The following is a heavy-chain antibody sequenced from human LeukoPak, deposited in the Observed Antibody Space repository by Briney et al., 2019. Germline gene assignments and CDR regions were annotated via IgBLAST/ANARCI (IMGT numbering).Heavy chain of an antibody. J-gene: IGHJ4*02. Sequence: AAVKVSCTASRYTFTGYYMHWVRQAPGQGLEWMGWINPNSGGTNYAQKFQGRVTVTRDTSISTAYMELSRLRSDDTAVYYCAREGLVPAAIVSFDYWGQGTLVTVSS. CDR2: INPNSGGT. CDR1: RYTFTGYY. D-gene: IGHD2-2*02. V-gene: IGHV1-2*02. CDR3: AREGLVPAAIVSFDY.